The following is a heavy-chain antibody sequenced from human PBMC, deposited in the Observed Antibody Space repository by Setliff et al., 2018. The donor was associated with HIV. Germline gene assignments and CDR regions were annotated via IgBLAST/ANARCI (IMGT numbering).Heavy chain of an antibody. CDR2: INPYSGGT. CDR3: VREVRAAYKGPLWFGQSDPRPDTFDI. J-gene: IGHJ3*02. CDR1: GYTFTAYY. V-gene: IGHV1-2*04. D-gene: IGHD3-10*01. Sequence: VASVKVSCKASGYTFTAYYIHWVRQAPGQGLEWMGWINPYSGGTNYAQNFQGWVTMTRDTSITTAYMELGRLTSDDTALYFCVREVRAAYKGPLWFGQSDPRPDTFDIWGQGTMVTVSS.